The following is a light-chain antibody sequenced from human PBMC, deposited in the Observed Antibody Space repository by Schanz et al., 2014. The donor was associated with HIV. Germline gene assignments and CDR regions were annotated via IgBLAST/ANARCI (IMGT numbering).Light chain of an antibody. CDR3: QQYGSSSWT. V-gene: IGKV3-15*01. J-gene: IGKJ1*01. CDR2: GAS. CDR1: QSVSSN. Sequence: ETVMTQSPATLSVYPGERATLSCRASQSVSSNLAWFQQKPGQAPRLLIYGASTGATGIPASFSGNGSGTEFTLTIGSLQSEDFAVYYCQQYGSSSWTFGQGTKVGIE.